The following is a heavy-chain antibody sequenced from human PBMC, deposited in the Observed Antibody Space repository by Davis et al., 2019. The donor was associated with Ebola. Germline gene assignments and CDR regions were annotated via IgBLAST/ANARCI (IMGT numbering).Heavy chain of an antibody. J-gene: IGHJ4*02. D-gene: IGHD3-22*01. CDR2: IIPIFGTA. Sequence: SVKVSCKASGGTFSSYAISWVRQAPGQGLEWMGGIIPIFGTANYAQKFQGRVTMTRDTSTSTVYMELSSLRSEDTAVYYCARDYYDTSGYYWDYWGQGTLVTVSS. CDR1: GGTFSSYA. V-gene: IGHV1-69*05. CDR3: ARDYYDTSGYYWDY.